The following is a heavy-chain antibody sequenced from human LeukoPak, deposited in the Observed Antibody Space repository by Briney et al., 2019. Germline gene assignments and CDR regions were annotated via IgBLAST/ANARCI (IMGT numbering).Heavy chain of an antibody. CDR1: GGSISSSSYY. J-gene: IGHJ4*02. CDR3: TREFTSTSGD. V-gene: IGHV4-39*02. CDR2: IYYTGNT. D-gene: IGHD1-1*01. Sequence: SETLSLTCSVSGGSISSSSYYWGWIRQPPGKGLEWIGSIYYTGNTYYNPSLKSRLSISIDASKNYFSLKLSSVTAVDTAVYFCTREFTSTSGDWGQGTLVTVSS.